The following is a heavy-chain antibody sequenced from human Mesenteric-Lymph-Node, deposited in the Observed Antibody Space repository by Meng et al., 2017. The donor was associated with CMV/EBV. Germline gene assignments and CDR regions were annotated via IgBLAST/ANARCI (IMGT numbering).Heavy chain of an antibody. CDR1: GYTFTSYY. D-gene: IGHD1-26*01. CDR3: ARDEGGAAFDY. CDR2: INPNGGRS. V-gene: IGHV1-46*01. Sequence: SCKASGYTFTSYYIHWVRPAPGQGLEWVGVINPNGGRSSYAQKFQGRVTMTRDTSASIVYMELRSLRSEDTAVYYCARDEGGAAFDYWGQGTLVTVSS. J-gene: IGHJ4*02.